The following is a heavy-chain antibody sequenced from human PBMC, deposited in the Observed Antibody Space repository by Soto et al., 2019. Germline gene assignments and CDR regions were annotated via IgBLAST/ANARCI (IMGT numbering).Heavy chain of an antibody. Sequence: SETLSLTCTVSDDSFRGADYYWSWIRQPLGKGPEWIGYTYYNGDTKYNPALKSRVTMSVDTSKNQFSLRLSSVTAADTAVYFCAIGPGYLDGWRTFDFWGRGIRVTVPS. CDR1: DDSFRGADYY. V-gene: IGHV4-61*08. CDR2: TYYNGDT. CDR3: AIGPGYLDGWRTFDF. J-gene: IGHJ4*02. D-gene: IGHD6-19*01.